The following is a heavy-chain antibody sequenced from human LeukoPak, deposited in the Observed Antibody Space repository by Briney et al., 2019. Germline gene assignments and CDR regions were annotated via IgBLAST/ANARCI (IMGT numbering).Heavy chain of an antibody. V-gene: IGHV1-69*05. D-gene: IGHD1-26*01. J-gene: IGHJ4*02. CDR2: IIPIFGTA. Sequence: GASVKVSCKASGGTFSSYAISWVRQAPGQGIEWMGRIIPIFGTANYAQKFQGRVTITTDESTSTAYMELSSLRSEDTAVYYCASYPSGNAEIGWGQGTLVTVSS. CDR3: ASYPSGNAEIG. CDR1: GGTFSSYA.